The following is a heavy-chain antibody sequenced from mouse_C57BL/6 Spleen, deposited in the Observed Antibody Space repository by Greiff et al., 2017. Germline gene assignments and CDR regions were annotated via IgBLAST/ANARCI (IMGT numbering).Heavy chain of an antibody. Sequence: EVQLQQSGPELVKPGASVKISCKASGYTFTNYYMNWVKQSHGKSLEWIGDINPNNGGTSYNQKFKGKATLTVDKSSSTAYMELRSLTSEDSAVYYCARTPHYYGSSPWYFDVWGTGTTVTVSS. CDR3: ARTPHYYGSSPWYFDV. V-gene: IGHV1-26*01. D-gene: IGHD1-1*01. J-gene: IGHJ1*03. CDR1: GYTFTNYY. CDR2: INPNNGGT.